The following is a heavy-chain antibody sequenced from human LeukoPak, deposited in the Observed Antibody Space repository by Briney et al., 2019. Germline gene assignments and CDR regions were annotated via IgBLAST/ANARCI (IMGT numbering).Heavy chain of an antibody. Sequence: PSETLSLTCTVSGGSISSCYWSWIRQPPGKGLEWIGYIYYSGSTNYNPSLKSRVTISVDTSKNQFSLKLSSVTAADTAVYYCARQDSSGDYPFQHWGQGTLVTVSS. CDR2: IYYSGST. CDR1: GGSISSCY. D-gene: IGHD3-22*01. J-gene: IGHJ1*01. V-gene: IGHV4-59*01. CDR3: ARQDSSGDYPFQH.